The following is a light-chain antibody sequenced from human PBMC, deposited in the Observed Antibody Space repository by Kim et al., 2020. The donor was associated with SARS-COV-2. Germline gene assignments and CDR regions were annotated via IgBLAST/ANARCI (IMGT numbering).Light chain of an antibody. Sequence: DIQMTQSPSSLSATVGDRVSISCRSSHNIANFLNWYQQKPQKAPKLLIYATSTLQSGVPSRFSGSGSGTDFTLTITNLQPDDLATYYCQQSYTTLPVTFGQGTRLEIK. CDR1: HNIANF. J-gene: IGKJ5*01. CDR2: ATS. CDR3: QQSYTTLPVT. V-gene: IGKV1-39*01.